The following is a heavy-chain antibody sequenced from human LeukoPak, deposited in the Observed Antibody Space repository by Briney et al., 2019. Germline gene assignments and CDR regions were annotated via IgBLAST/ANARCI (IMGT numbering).Heavy chain of an antibody. D-gene: IGHD3-10*01. CDR3: ARDDYYGSGSFVY. CDR2: ISSSSSYI. CDR1: GFTFSSYS. V-gene: IGHV3-21*01. Sequence: GGSLRLSCAASGFTFSSYSMNWVRQAPGKGLEGVSSISSSSSYIYYADSVKGRFTISRDNAKNSLYLQMNSLRAEDTAVYYCARDDYYGSGSFVYWGQGTLVTVSS. J-gene: IGHJ4*02.